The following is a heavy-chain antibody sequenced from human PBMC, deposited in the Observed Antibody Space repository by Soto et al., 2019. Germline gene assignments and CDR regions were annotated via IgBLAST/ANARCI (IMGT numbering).Heavy chain of an antibody. V-gene: IGHV4-59*01. CDR1: AGSSSTYF. CDR3: ARGRGGTYDAFDI. D-gene: IGHD3-16*01. J-gene: IGHJ3*02. Sequence: SETLSLTCSVGAGSSSTYFWSWIRQPPGKGLEWIGYIYYSGTTNYNPSLKSRVTILLDTSKNQFSLRLSSVTAADTAVYYCARGRGGTYDAFDIWGQGTLVTVSS. CDR2: IYYSGTT.